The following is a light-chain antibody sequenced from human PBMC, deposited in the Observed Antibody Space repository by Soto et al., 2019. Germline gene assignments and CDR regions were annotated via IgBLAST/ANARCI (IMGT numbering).Light chain of an antibody. CDR2: NNN. V-gene: IGLV1-44*01. Sequence: QSVLTQPPSASGTPGQRVTISCSGSRSNIGNNAVTWYQQFPGTAPKLLIYNNNQRPSGVPDRFSGSKSRTSASLAISGLQSEDEADYYCATWYYSLNPPGVFGRGTKLTVL. CDR3: ATWYYSLNPPGV. CDR1: RSNIGNNA. J-gene: IGLJ3*02.